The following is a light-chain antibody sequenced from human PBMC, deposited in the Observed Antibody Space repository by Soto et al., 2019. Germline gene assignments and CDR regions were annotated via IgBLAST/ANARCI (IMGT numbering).Light chain of an antibody. V-gene: IGLV2-14*01. Sequence: QSALTQPASVSGSPGQSITISCTGTSSDVGGYNYVSWYQQHPGKAPKLMIYEVSNRPSGVSNRFSGSKSGNTASLTISGLQAEDEADYYCSSYTSSSTLDVFCTGTTLTVL. CDR2: EVS. J-gene: IGLJ1*01. CDR3: SSYTSSSTLDV. CDR1: SSDVGGYNY.